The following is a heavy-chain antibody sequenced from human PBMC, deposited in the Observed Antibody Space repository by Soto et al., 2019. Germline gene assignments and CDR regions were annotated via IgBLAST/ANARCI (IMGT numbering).Heavy chain of an antibody. Sequence: PSETLSLTCTVAGGYIRSGGYYWTWIRQHPGKGLEWIGYIYYSGSTYYNPSLKSRVTISVDTSKNQFSLKLSSVTAADTAVYYCARSVFPRGQGTLVTVSS. V-gene: IGHV4-31*03. J-gene: IGHJ5*02. CDR3: ARSVFP. CDR1: GGYIRSGGYY. CDR2: IYYSGST.